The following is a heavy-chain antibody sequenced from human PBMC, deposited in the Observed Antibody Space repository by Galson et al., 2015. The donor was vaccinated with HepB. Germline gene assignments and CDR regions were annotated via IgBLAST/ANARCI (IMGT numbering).Heavy chain of an antibody. V-gene: IGHV3-33*01. CDR3: ARDEGGMITFGEVITDY. D-gene: IGHD3-16*02. J-gene: IGHJ4*02. CDR2: IWYDGSNK. Sequence: SLRLSCAASGFTFSSYGMQWVRQAPGKGLEWVAVIWYDGSNKYYADSVKGRFTISRDNSKNTVYLQMNSLRAEDTAVYYCARDEGGMITFGEVITDYWGRGTLVTVSS. CDR1: GFTFSSYG.